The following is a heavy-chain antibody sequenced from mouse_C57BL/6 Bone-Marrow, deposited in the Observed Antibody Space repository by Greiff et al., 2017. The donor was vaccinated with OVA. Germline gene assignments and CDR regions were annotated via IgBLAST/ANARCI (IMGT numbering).Heavy chain of an antibody. J-gene: IGHJ4*01. CDR1: GYTFTGSW. D-gene: IGHD2-10*01. CDR3: ARGGAYYGNYNAMDY. CDR2: ILPGSGST. Sequence: QVQLQQSGAELMKPGASVKLSCKATGYTFTGSWIEWVKQRPGHGLEWIGEILPGSGSTNYNEKFKGKATFTADTSSNTAYMQLSSLTTEDSDIDYCARGGAYYGNYNAMDYWGQGTSVTVSS. V-gene: IGHV1-9*01.